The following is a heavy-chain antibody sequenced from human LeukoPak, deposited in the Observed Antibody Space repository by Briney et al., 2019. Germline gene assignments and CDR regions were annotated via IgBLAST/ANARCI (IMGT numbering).Heavy chain of an antibody. CDR2: ISGSGGST. V-gene: IGHV3-23*01. D-gene: IGHD3-16*02. CDR3: AKRGDAGITFGGVIV. Sequence: QTGGSLRLSCAASGFTFSSYAMHWVRQAPGKGLEWVSAISGSGGSTYYADSVKGRFTISRDNSKNTLYLQMNSLRAEDTAVYYCAKRGDAGITFGGVIVWGQGTLVTVSS. J-gene: IGHJ4*02. CDR1: GFTFSSYA.